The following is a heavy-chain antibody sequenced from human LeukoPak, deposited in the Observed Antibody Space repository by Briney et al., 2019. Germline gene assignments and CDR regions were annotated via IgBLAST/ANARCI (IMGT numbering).Heavy chain of an antibody. D-gene: IGHD6-13*01. J-gene: IGHJ5*02. CDR2: ISSSSSYI. V-gene: IGHV3-21*01. Sequence: GGSLRLSCAASGFTFSSYSMNWVRQAPGKGREWVSSISSSSSYIYYADSVKGRFTISRDNAKNSLYLQMNSLRAEDTAVYYCASGPRDIAAAGTLSNWFDPWGQGTLVTVSS. CDR1: GFTFSSYS. CDR3: ASGPRDIAAAGTLSNWFDP.